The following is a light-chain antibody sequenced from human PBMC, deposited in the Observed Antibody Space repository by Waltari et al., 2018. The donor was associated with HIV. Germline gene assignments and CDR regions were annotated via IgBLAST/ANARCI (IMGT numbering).Light chain of an antibody. V-gene: IGKV1-12*01. CDR1: QGISRW. CDR2: GAS. CDR3: QQANSFPRT. J-gene: IGKJ4*01. Sequence: DIQLTQSPSAVSASVGDRVTISCRASQGISRWLAWYQHRPGKAPKFLIYGASTLQGGVPSRFSGSGSGTDFTLTISNLQTEDFATYYCQQANSFPRTFGGGTKVEI.